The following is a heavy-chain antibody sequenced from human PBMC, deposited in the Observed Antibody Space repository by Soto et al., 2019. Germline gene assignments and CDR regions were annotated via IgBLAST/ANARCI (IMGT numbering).Heavy chain of an antibody. CDR1: GFTFSSYG. Sequence: QVQLVESGGGVVQPGRSLRLSCAASGFTFSSYGMHWVRQAPGKGLEWVAVIWYDGSNKYYADSVKGRFTISRDNSKNTLYLQMNSLSAEDTSVYYCAREKQLARDAFDIWGQGTMVTVSS. CDR2: IWYDGSNK. V-gene: IGHV3-33*01. D-gene: IGHD6-6*01. CDR3: AREKQLARDAFDI. J-gene: IGHJ3*02.